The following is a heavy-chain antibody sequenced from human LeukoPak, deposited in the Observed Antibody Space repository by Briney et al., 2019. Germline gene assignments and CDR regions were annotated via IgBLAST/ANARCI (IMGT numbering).Heavy chain of an antibody. V-gene: IGHV3-30*03. CDR2: ISYDGSNR. Sequence: GGSLRLSCAASGFTFSSYGMHWVRQAPGKGLEWVAVISYDGSNRYYADSVKGRFTISRDNSKNTLYLQMNSLRAEDTAVYYCARRAGAYSHPYDYWGQGTLVTVSS. J-gene: IGHJ4*02. D-gene: IGHD4/OR15-4a*01. CDR1: GFTFSSYG. CDR3: ARRAGAYSHPYDY.